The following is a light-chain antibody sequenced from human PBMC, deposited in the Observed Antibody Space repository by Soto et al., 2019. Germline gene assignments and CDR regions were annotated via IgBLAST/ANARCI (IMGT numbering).Light chain of an antibody. CDR1: SSNIGSNA. CDR2: SSN. CDR3: ATWDDSLNGRWV. V-gene: IGLV1-44*01. Sequence: QSVLTQPPSASGTPGQRVTISCSGSSSNIGSNAVNWYQHLPGTAPKLLIYSSNQRPSGVPDRFSGSKSGTSASLAISGLQSEDEADFYCATWDDSLNGRWVFAGGTKLTVL. J-gene: IGLJ3*02.